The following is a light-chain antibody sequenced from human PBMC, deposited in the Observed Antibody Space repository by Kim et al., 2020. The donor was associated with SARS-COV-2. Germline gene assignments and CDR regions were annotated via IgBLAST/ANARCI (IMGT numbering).Light chain of an antibody. CDR2: GKN. V-gene: IGLV3-19*01. J-gene: IGLJ2*01. CDR3: GSRDTNHNVI. CDR1: SHRSYY. Sequence: VALGQTVRITCQGDSHRSYYATWYQQRPRQAPMLVIYGKNNRPSEIPDRFSGSSSGNTASLTITGAQAEDEADYYCGSRDTNHNVIFGGGTNLTVL.